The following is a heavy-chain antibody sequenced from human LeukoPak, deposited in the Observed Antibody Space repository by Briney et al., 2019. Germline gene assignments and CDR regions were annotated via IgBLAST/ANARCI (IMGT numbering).Heavy chain of an antibody. CDR3: ARSLAYCSGGSCYYYYGMDV. J-gene: IGHJ6*02. V-gene: IGHV3-9*01. CDR2: IIWNSGSI. D-gene: IGHD2-15*01. CDR1: GFTFDDYA. Sequence: PGGSLRLSCAASGFTFDDYAMHWVRQAPGKGLEWVSGIIWNSGSIGYADSVKGRFTISRDNAKNSLCLQMNSLRAEDTALYYCARSLAYCSGGSCYYYYGMDVRGQGTTVTVSS.